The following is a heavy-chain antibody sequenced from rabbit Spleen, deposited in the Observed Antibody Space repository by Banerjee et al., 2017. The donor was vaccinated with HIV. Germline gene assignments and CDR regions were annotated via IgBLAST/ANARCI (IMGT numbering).Heavy chain of an antibody. CDR1: GFSFSSSDY. D-gene: IGHD8-1*01. CDR3: ARDPGSSFSSYGMDL. CDR2: IAGSSSGFT. J-gene: IGHJ6*01. V-gene: IGHV1S40*01. Sequence: QSLEESGGGLVQPEGSLALTCKASGFSFSSSDYICWVRQAPGKGLEWISCIAGSSSGFTYSATWAKGRFTISKTSSTTVTLQMTSLTAADTATYFCARDPGSSFSSYGMDLWGPGTLVPVS.